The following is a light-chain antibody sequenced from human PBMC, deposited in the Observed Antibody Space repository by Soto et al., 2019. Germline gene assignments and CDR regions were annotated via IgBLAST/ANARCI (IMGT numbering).Light chain of an antibody. CDR1: QSVSSSY. CDR3: QQYGSSPYT. J-gene: IGKJ2*01. CDR2: GAS. V-gene: IGKV3-20*01. Sequence: EIVLTQSPGTLSLSPGERATLSCRASQSVSSSYLAWYQQKPGQAPRLLIYGASSRATGIPDRFSGSGSGTDCTLTISRLEPEDFAVYYCQQYGSSPYTFGQGPKLEIK.